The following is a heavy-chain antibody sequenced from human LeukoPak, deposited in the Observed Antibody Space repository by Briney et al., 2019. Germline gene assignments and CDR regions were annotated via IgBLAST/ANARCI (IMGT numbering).Heavy chain of an antibody. V-gene: IGHV3-23*01. CDR2: ISNNGGYT. J-gene: IGHJ4*02. Sequence: GGSLRLSCAASGFTFSSSAMSWVRQAPGKGLDWVSAISNNGGYTYYADSVQGRFTISRDNSKSKLCLQMNSLRAEDTAVYYCAKQLGYCSDGSCYFPYWGQGTLVTVSS. CDR3: AKQLGYCSDGSCYFPY. D-gene: IGHD2-15*01. CDR1: GFTFSSSA.